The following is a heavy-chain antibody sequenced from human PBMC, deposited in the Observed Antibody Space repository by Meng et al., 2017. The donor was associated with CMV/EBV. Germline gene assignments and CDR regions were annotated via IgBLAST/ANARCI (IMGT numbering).Heavy chain of an antibody. CDR1: GVSISSTGHY. J-gene: IGHJ4*02. Sequence: CSVSGVSISSTGHYWSWFRQYPGKGLEWIGYIYYSGTTYYSPSLKSRVTISIDTSKNQFSLKLSSVTAADTAVYYCGRLMGATTADFWGQGTLVTVSS. CDR2: IYYSGTT. V-gene: IGHV4-31*03. CDR3: GRLMGATTADF. D-gene: IGHD1-26*01.